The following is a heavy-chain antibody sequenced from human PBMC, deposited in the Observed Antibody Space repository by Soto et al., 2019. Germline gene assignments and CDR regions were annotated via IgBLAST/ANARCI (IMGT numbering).Heavy chain of an antibody. CDR1: GGSISSYY. CDR3: ARDNHYGDYEFLDP. J-gene: IGHJ5*02. D-gene: IGHD4-17*01. V-gene: IGHV4-59*01. Sequence: SETLSLTCTVSGGSISSYYWSWIRQPPGKGLEWIGYIYYSGSTNYNPSLKSRVTISVDTSKNQFSLKLSSVTAADTAVYYCARDNHYGDYEFLDPWGQGTLVTVSS. CDR2: IYYSGST.